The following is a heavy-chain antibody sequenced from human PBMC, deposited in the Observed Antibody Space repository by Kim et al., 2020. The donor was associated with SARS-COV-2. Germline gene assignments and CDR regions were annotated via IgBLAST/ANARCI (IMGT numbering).Heavy chain of an antibody. V-gene: IGHV3-21*01. Sequence: SYIYYAESVKGRFTIPREKAKNSLYLQMNSLGAEDTAVYYCARDSRGFDYWGQGTLVTVSS. CDR3: ARDSRGFDY. J-gene: IGHJ4*02. D-gene: IGHD3-10*01. CDR2: SYI.